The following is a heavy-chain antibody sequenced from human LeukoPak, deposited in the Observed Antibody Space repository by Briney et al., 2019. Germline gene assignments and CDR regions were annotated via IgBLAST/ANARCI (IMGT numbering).Heavy chain of an antibody. CDR2: IYYSGST. Sequence: SETLSLTCTVAGGSISSYYWSWIRQPPGKGLEWIGYIYYSGSTNYNPSLKSRVTISVDTSKNQFSLKLSSVTAADTAVYYCARTTEGGYTYDYFYYYYMDVWGKGTTVTISS. J-gene: IGHJ6*03. D-gene: IGHD5-18*01. V-gene: IGHV4-59*01. CDR1: GGSISSYY. CDR3: ARTTEGGYTYDYFYYYYMDV.